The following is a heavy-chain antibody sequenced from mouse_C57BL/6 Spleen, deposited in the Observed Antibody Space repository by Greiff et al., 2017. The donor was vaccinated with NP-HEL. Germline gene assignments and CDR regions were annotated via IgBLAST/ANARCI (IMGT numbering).Heavy chain of an antibody. CDR1: GYAFSSYW. V-gene: IGHV1-80*01. CDR3: ARSGAYPYYFDY. D-gene: IGHD2-10*01. J-gene: IGHJ2*01. CDR2: IYPGGGAT. Sequence: QVQLQQSGAELVKPGASVKISCKASGYAFSSYWMTWVKQRPGKGLEWIGQIYPGGGATYYNGKFKGKATLTADKSSSTAYMQLSSLTSEDSAVYFCARSGAYPYYFDYWGQGTTLTVSS.